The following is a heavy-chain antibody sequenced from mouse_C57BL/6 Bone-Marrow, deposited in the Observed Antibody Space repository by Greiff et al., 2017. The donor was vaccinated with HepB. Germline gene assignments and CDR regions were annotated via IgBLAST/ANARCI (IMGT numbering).Heavy chain of an antibody. D-gene: IGHD1-1*01. J-gene: IGHJ3*01. CDR1: GFTFSDYY. V-gene: IGHV5-12*01. CDR3: ARQGYYGSRSWFAY. CDR2: ISNGGGST. Sequence: DVMLVESGGGLVQPGGSLKLSCAASGFTFSDYYMYWVRQTPEKRLEWVAYISNGGGSTYYPDTVKGRFTISRDNAKNTLYLQMSRLKSEDTAIYYCARQGYYGSRSWFAYWGQGTLVTVSA.